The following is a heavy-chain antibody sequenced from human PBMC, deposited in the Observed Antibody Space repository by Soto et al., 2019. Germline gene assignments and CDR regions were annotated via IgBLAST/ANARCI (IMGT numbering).Heavy chain of an antibody. Sequence: SETLSLTCTVSGGSISSYYWSWIRQPPGKGLEWIGYIYYSGSTNYIPSLKSRVTISVDTSKNQFSLKLSSVTAADTAVYYCARDGGYGDPFDYWGQGTLVTVSS. D-gene: IGHD4-17*01. V-gene: IGHV4-59*01. CDR2: IYYSGST. CDR1: GGSISSYY. CDR3: ARDGGYGDPFDY. J-gene: IGHJ4*02.